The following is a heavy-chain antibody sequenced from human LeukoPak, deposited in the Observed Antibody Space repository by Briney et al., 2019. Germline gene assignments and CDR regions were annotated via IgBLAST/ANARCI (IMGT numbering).Heavy chain of an antibody. J-gene: IGHJ3*02. CDR2: IYYSGST. V-gene: IGHV4-39*07. Sequence: SVTLSLTCTVSGGSINSSSYYWGWIRQPPGKGLECIGSIYYSGSTYYNPSLKSRVTISVDTSKNQFSLKLSSVTAADTAVYYCARATGIRYSNLWAFDIWGQGTMVTVSS. CDR1: GGSINSSSYY. D-gene: IGHD3-9*01. CDR3: ARATGIRYSNLWAFDI.